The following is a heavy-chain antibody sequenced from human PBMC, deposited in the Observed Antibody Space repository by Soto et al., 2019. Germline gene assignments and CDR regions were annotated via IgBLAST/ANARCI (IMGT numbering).Heavy chain of an antibody. J-gene: IGHJ4*02. V-gene: IGHV1-18*01. CDR1: GYTFTSYG. Sequence: ASVKVSCKASGYTFTSYGISWVRQAPGQGLEWMGWISAYNGNTNYAQKLQGRVTMTTDTSTSTAYMELRSLRSDDTAVYYCARDILRWKQQLAPAFDYWGQGTLVTVSS. CDR3: ARDILRWKQQLAPAFDY. D-gene: IGHD6-13*01. CDR2: ISAYNGNT.